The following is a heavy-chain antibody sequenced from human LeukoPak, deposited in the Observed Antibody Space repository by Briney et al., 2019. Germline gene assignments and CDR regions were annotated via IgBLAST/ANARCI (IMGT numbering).Heavy chain of an antibody. CDR2: INHSGST. V-gene: IGHV4-39*07. D-gene: IGHD3-22*01. CDR3: ARGRGNYYDSSGYYPA. J-gene: IGHJ5*02. CDR1: GGSISSSSYY. Sequence: SETLSLTCTVSGGSISSSSYYWGWIRQPPGKGLEWIGEINHSGSTNYNPSLKSRVTISVDTSKNQFSLKLSSVTAADTAVYYCARGRGNYYDSSGYYPAWGQGTLVTVSS.